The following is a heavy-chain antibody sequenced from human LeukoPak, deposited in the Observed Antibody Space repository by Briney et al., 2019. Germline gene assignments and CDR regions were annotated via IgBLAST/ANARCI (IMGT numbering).Heavy chain of an antibody. Sequence: GGSLRLSCAASGFTFSSYSMNWVRQAPGKGLEWVSSISSSSSYICYADSVKGRFTISRDNAKNSLYLQMNSLRAEDTAVYYCARDLTVGATVRYFDYWGQGTLVTVSS. D-gene: IGHD1-26*01. V-gene: IGHV3-21*01. CDR1: GFTFSSYS. CDR2: ISSSSSYI. CDR3: ARDLTVGATVRYFDY. J-gene: IGHJ4*02.